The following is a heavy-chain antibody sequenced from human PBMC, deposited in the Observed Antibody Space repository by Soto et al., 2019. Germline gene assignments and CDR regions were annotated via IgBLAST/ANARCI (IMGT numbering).Heavy chain of an antibody. D-gene: IGHD6-19*01. J-gene: IGHJ6*02. CDR1: GFTFSNYA. V-gene: IGHV3-30*18. CDR2: ISYDGSNK. CDR3: AKDLGSIAVAGTDYYYVMDV. Sequence: QVQLVESGGGVVQPGRSLRLSCAASGFTFSNYAIHWVRQAPGKGLMWVAVISYDGSNKYYVDSVKGRFTISRDNSKNTLDLQMNRLRAEDTAVYFCAKDLGSIAVAGTDYYYVMDVWGQGTTVTVSS.